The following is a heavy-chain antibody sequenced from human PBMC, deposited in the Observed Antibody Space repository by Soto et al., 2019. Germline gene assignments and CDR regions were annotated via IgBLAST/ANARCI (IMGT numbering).Heavy chain of an antibody. CDR1: GGSISSSNW. D-gene: IGHD3-22*01. Sequence: SETLSLTCAVSGGSISSSNWWSWVRQPQGKGLEWIGEIYHSGSTNYNPSLKSRVTISVDKSKNQFSLKLSSVTAADTAVYYWARGVYYYDSSAARNPRYFDYWGQGTLVTVSS. CDR2: IYHSGST. V-gene: IGHV4-4*02. CDR3: ARGVYYYDSSAARNPRYFDY. J-gene: IGHJ4*02.